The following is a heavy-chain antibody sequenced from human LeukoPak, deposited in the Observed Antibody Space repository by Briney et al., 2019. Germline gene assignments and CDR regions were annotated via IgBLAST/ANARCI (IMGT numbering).Heavy chain of an antibody. CDR2: INTDGSST. CDR3: ARALSHCSSTGCYVPFDP. Sequence: GASLRLSCAASGFTFSTYWMHWVRQAPGKGLVWVSHINTDGSSTTYVDSVKGRFTISRDNAKNTLYLQMNSLRAEDTAVYYCARALSHCSSTGCYVPFDPWGQGTLVTVSS. V-gene: IGHV3-74*01. J-gene: IGHJ5*02. D-gene: IGHD2-2*01. CDR1: GFTFSTYW.